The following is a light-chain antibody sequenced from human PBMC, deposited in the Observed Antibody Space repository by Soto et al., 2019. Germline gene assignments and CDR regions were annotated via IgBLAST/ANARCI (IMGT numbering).Light chain of an antibody. CDR2: DDD. J-gene: IGLJ1*01. V-gene: IGLV1-51*01. CDR1: SSNIGGNS. CDR3: GSWDSSLSAYV. Sequence: VLTQPPSVSAAPGQKVTISCSGSSSNIGGNSVSWYQQLPGTAPKLLIYDDDKRPSGIPDRFSGSKSGTSATLGITGFQTGDEADYYCGSWDSSLSAYVFGTGTKVTVL.